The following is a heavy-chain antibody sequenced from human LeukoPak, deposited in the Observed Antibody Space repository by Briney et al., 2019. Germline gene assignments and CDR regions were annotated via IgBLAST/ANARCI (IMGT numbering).Heavy chain of an antibody. CDR1: GFTFSSYW. D-gene: IGHD3-9*01. V-gene: IGHV3-74*01. CDR3: TRDFDAATGS. Sequence: GGSLRLSCAASGFTFSSYWMPWVRQAPGKGLVWVSRINGDGSRTNCADSVKGRFTISRDNAENTLYLQMNSLRVEDTAVYYCTRDFDAATGSWGQGTLVTVSS. CDR2: INGDGSRT. J-gene: IGHJ5*02.